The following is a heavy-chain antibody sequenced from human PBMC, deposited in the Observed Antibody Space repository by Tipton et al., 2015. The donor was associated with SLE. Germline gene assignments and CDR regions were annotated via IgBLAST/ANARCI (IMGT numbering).Heavy chain of an antibody. CDR3: ARDSFGFDY. CDR2: IDDSGST. Sequence: GLVKPSETLSLTCTVSGDSVRGNSHYWSWIRQPPGKGLEWIGYIDDSGSTNYNPSLNSRLSMSVDTSKNQFSLRLTSVTAADTAVYFCARDSFGFDYWGQGTLVTVSS. V-gene: IGHV4-61*01. CDR1: GDSVRGNSHY. J-gene: IGHJ4*02. D-gene: IGHD3-16*01.